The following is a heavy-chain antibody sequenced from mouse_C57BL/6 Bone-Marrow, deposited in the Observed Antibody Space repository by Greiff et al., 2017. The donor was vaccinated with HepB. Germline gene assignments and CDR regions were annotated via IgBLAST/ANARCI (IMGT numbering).Heavy chain of an antibody. J-gene: IGHJ4*01. Sequence: VQLQQSGAELVKPGASVKLSCTASGFNIKDYYMHWVKQRIEQGLEWIGRIDPEDGETKYAPKFQGKATITADTSSNTAYLQLSSLTSEDTAVYYCARGFGYYGSSDPYYAMDYWGQGTSVTVSS. CDR1: GFNIKDYY. D-gene: IGHD1-1*01. V-gene: IGHV14-2*01. CDR3: ARGFGYYGSSDPYYAMDY. CDR2: IDPEDGET.